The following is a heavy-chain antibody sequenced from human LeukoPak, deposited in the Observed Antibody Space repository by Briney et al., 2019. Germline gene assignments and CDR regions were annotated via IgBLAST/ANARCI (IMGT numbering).Heavy chain of an antibody. CDR3: ARSDSYTWFDP. V-gene: IGHV1-69*05. Sequence: EASVKVSCKASGGTFSSYAISWVRQAPGQGLEWMGGIIPIFGTANYAQKFQGRVTITTDESTSTAYMELSRLRSDDTAVYYCARSDSYTWFDPWGQGTLVTVSS. J-gene: IGHJ5*02. CDR1: GGTFSSYA. D-gene: IGHD2-15*01. CDR2: IIPIFGTA.